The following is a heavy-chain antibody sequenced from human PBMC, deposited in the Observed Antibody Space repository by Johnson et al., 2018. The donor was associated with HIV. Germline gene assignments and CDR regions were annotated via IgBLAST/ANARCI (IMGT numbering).Heavy chain of an antibody. CDR1: GFTFSRYW. D-gene: IGHD2-8*02. J-gene: IGHJ3*02. CDR3: ARDDCTAGICYNAFDI. Sequence: VQLVESGGGLVQPGGSLRLSCAASGFTFSRYWMSWVRQAPGEGLEWVANIHQDGSEKNYVDSVKGRFAISRDNAKNSLYLQINSLRAEDTAVYYCARDDCTAGICYNAFDIWGQGTMVTVSS. CDR2: IHQDGSEK. V-gene: IGHV3-7*04.